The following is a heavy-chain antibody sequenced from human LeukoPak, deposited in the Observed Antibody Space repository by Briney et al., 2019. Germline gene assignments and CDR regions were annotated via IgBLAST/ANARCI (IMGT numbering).Heavy chain of an antibody. CDR1: GGSISSSSYY. CDR2: IYYSGST. J-gene: IGHJ4*02. V-gene: IGHV4-39*01. Sequence: PSETLSLTCTVSGGSISSSSYYWGWIRQPPGKGLEWIGSIYYSGSTYYNPSLKSRVTLSVDTSKNQFSLKLSSVTAADTAVYYCARHLGTHDYWGQGTLVTVSS. D-gene: IGHD1-1*01. CDR3: ARHLGTHDY.